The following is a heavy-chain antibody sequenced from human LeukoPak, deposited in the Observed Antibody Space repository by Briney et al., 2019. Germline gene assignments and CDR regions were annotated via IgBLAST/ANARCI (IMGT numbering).Heavy chain of an antibody. CDR1: GVSCSDYV. Sequence: SETLSLSCAAIGVSCSDYVWSWIRQPPGKGLEWIGEIGHSGGTNYNPSRKSRVTMSVDTSKNQFSLKLTSVTAADAAVYYCARMRGGGIGYSNYMDVWGKGTTVIVSS. J-gene: IGHJ6*03. D-gene: IGHD2-15*01. CDR2: IGHSGGT. V-gene: IGHV4-34*01. CDR3: ARMRGGGIGYSNYMDV.